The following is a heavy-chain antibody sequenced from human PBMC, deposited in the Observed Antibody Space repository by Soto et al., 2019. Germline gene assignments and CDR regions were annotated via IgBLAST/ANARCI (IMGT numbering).Heavy chain of an antibody. D-gene: IGHD3-16*02. CDR2: IKSKTDGGTT. CDR3: STYDYIWGSDRYRWAY. Sequence: EVQLVESGGDLVKPGGSLTLSCAASGSTFSNAWMSWDRQAPGKGLEWVGRIKSKTDGGTTDYAAPVKGRFTISRDDSNNMLYLYMSSLKNEDTAMYYCSTYDYIWGSDRYRWAYWGQGTLVTVSS. J-gene: IGHJ4*02. V-gene: IGHV3-15*01. CDR1: GSTFSNAW.